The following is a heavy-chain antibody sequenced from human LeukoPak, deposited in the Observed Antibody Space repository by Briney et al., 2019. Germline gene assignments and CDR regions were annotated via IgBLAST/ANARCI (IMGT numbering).Heavy chain of an antibody. D-gene: IGHD2-15*01. J-gene: IGHJ4*02. CDR3: ASELGYCSGGSCYGDY. V-gene: IGHV3-11*01. CDR1: GFTFSDYY. CDR2: ISSSGSTI. Sequence: AGGSLRLSCAASGFTFSDYYMSWIRHAPAKGLEWGSYISSSGSTIYYADSVKGRSTISRDNAKNSLYLQMNSLRAEDTAVYYCASELGYCSGGSCYGDYWGQGTLVTVSS.